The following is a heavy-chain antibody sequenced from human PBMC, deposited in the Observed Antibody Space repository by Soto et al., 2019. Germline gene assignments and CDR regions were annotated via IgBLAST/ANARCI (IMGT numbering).Heavy chain of an antibody. J-gene: IGHJ6*02. Sequence: SETLSLTCTVSGGSVSSGSYYWSWIRQPPGKGLEWIGYIYYSGSTNYNPSLKSRVTISVDTSKNQFSLKLSSVTAADAAVYYCARVDYGGYVSGYYYYYYGMDVWGQGTTVTVSS. V-gene: IGHV4-61*01. CDR1: GGSVSSGSYY. D-gene: IGHD4-17*01. CDR3: ARVDYGGYVSGYYYYYYGMDV. CDR2: IYYSGST.